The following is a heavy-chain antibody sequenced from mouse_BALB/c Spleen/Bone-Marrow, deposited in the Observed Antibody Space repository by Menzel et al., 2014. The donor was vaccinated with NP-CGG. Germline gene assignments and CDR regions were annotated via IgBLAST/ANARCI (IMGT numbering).Heavy chain of an antibody. CDR1: GFNIKDTY. Sequence: VQLKQSGAELVKPGASVKLSCTASGFNIKDTYMHWVKQRPEQGLEWIGRIDPANGNTKYDPKFQGKATITADTSSNTAYLQLSSLTSEDTAAYYCARSRDYGSSYYAMDYWGQGTSVTVSS. CDR2: IDPANGNT. J-gene: IGHJ4*01. V-gene: IGHV14-3*02. CDR3: ARSRDYGSSYYAMDY. D-gene: IGHD1-1*01.